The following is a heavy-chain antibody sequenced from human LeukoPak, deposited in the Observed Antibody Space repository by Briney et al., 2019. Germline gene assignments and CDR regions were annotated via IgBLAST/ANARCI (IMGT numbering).Heavy chain of an antibody. J-gene: IGHJ4*02. V-gene: IGHV3-30*18. Sequence: GRSLRLSCAASGFTFSSYGMHWVRQAPGKGLEWVAVISYDGSNKYYADSVKGRFTISRDNSKNTLYLQMNSLRAEDTAVYYCAKGTMVRGVIDYWGQGTLVTVSS. CDR1: GFTFSSYG. CDR3: AKGTMVRGVIDY. CDR2: ISYDGSNK. D-gene: IGHD3-10*01.